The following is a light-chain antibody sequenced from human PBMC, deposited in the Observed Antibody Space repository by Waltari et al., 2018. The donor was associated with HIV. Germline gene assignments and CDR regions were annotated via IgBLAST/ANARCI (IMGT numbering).Light chain of an antibody. CDR3: QKYNSAPFT. V-gene: IGKV1-27*01. CDR2: AAS. Sequence: DHQMTQSPSSLSAPVGATVTITCRASQGLKTHLAWCRQKPGEGPKLLIYAASTLQSGVPSRFSGSGSGTEFTRTISSLQPEDVATYYCQKYNSAPFTFGPGTKVDIK. J-gene: IGKJ3*01. CDR1: QGLKTH.